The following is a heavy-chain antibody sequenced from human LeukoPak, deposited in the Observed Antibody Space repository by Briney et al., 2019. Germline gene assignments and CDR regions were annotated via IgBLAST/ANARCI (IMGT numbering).Heavy chain of an antibody. J-gene: IGHJ3*02. Sequence: PSETLSLTCTVSGGSISSYYWSWIRQPAGKGLEWIGRIYISGSTDYNPSLRSRVTISVDASKNQFSLKLSSVTAADTAVYYCARHKYSSGWPPEGAFDIWGQGTMVTVSS. V-gene: IGHV4-4*07. CDR2: IYISGST. CDR1: GGSISSYY. D-gene: IGHD6-19*01. CDR3: ARHKYSSGWPPEGAFDI.